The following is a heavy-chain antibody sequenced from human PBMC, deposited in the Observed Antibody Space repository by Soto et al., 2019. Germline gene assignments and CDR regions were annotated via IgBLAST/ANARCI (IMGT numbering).Heavy chain of an antibody. CDR3: ARDPGRITMVRGARFAP. CDR1: GFTFSSYS. V-gene: IGHV3-21*01. Sequence: EVQLVESGGGLVKPGGSLRLSCAASGFTFSSYSMNWVRQAPGKRLEWVSSIRSSSSYIYYADSVKGRFTISRENAKNSLYLQMNSLRAEDTAVYYCARDPGRITMVRGARFAPWGQGTLVTVSS. J-gene: IGHJ5*02. D-gene: IGHD3-10*01. CDR2: IRSSSSYI.